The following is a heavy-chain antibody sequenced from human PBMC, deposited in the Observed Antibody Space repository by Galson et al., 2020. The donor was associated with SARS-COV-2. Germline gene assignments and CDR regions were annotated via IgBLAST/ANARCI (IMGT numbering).Heavy chain of an antibody. D-gene: IGHD2-2*01. J-gene: IGHJ5*02. Sequence: ASVKVSCKVPGYTLTELSMHWVRQAPGKGLEWMGGFDPEDGETIYAQKFQGRATMTEDTSTDTAYMELSSLRSEDTAVYYCATATPHCSSTSCPNWFDPWGQGTLVTVSS. CDR3: ATATPHCSSTSCPNWFDP. V-gene: IGHV1-24*01. CDR2: FDPEDGET. CDR1: GYTLTELS.